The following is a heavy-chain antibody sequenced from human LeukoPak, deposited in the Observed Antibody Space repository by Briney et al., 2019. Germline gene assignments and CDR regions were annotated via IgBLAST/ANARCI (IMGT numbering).Heavy chain of an antibody. CDR2: IYYTGST. D-gene: IGHD3-16*01. Sequence: SETLSLTCTVSGGSISSYYWSWIRQPPGKGQEWIGYIYYTGSTNYNPSLKSRVTISVDTSRNQFSLKLSSVTAADTAVYYCARSGKSAYILDYWGQGTLVTVSS. J-gene: IGHJ4*02. CDR1: GGSISSYY. CDR3: ARSGKSAYILDY. V-gene: IGHV4-59*01.